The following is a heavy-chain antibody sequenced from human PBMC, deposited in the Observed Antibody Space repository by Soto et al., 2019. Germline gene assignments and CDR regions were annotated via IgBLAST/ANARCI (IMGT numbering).Heavy chain of an antibody. J-gene: IGHJ6*02. V-gene: IGHV5-10-1*01. CDR1: GYSFTSYW. D-gene: IGHD1-20*01. CDR3: ARLPITGTNYYYYGMDV. Sequence: GESLKISCRGSGYSFTSYWISWVRQMPGKGLEWMGRIDPSDSYTNYSPSFQGHVTISADKSISTAYLQWSSLKASDTAMYYCARLPITGTNYYYYGMDVWGQGTTVTVSS. CDR2: IDPSDSYT.